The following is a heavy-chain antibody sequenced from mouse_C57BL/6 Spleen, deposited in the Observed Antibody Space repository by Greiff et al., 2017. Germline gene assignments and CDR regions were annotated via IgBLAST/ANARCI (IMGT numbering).Heavy chain of an antibody. CDR1: GYTFTSYW. Sequence: QVQLQQSGAELVKPGASVKMSCKASGYTFTSYWITWVKQRPGQGLEWIGDIYPGSGSTNYNEKFKSKATLTVDTSSSTAYMQLSSLTSEDSAVYYCARKGTTPWYFDVWGTGTTVTVSS. CDR2: IYPGSGST. V-gene: IGHV1-55*01. D-gene: IGHD1-1*01. CDR3: ARKGTTPWYFDV. J-gene: IGHJ1*03.